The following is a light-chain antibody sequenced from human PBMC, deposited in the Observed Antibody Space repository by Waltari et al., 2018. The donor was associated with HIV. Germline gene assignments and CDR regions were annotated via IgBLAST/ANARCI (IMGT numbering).Light chain of an antibody. J-gene: IGKJ4*01. CDR2: GAS. CDR1: QSVSSN. V-gene: IGKV3-15*01. CDR3: QQYNNWPLT. Sequence: EIVMTQSPATLSVSPGERATLSDRASQSVSSNLAWYQQKPGQAPRLLIYGASTRATGIPARFSGSGSGTEFTLTISSLQSEDFAVYYCQQYNNWPLTFGGGTKVEIK.